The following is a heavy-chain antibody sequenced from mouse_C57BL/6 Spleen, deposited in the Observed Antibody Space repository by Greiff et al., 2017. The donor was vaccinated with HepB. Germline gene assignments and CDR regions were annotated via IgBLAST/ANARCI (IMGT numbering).Heavy chain of an antibody. J-gene: IGHJ3*01. D-gene: IGHD3-2*01. CDR3: ASLTDSLFAY. V-gene: IGHV1-81*01. CDR2: IYPRSGNT. CDR1: GYTFTSYG. Sequence: VKLVESGAELARPGASVKLSCKASGYTFTSYGISWVKQRTGQGLEWIGEIYPRSGNTYYNEKFKGKATLTADKSSSTAYMELRSLKSEDSAVYFCASLTDSLFAYWGQGTLVTVSA.